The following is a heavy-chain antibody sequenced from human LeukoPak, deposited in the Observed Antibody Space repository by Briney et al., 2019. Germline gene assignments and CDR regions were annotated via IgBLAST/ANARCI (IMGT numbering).Heavy chain of an antibody. D-gene: IGHD6-19*01. CDR3: TRVLGHSGWYDY. CDR2: IRSKANSYAT. V-gene: IGHV3-73*01. Sequence: GGSLRLSCAASGFTFSGSAMHWVRQASGKGLEWVGRIRSKANSYATAYAASVKGRFTISRDDSKNTAYLQMNSLKTEDTAVYYCTRVLGHSGWYDYWGQGTLVTVSS. CDR1: GFTFSGSA. J-gene: IGHJ4*02.